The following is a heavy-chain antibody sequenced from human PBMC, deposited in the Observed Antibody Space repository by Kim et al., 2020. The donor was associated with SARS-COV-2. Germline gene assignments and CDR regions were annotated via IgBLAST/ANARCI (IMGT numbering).Heavy chain of an antibody. CDR2: IKSKSYGGTT. J-gene: IGHJ4*02. CDR3: TTDSGYIAVAGDSPGFDY. Sequence: GGSLRLSCAASGFAFSNAWMTWVRQAPGKGLEWVGRIKSKSYGGTTDSAAPVKGRFTISRDDSKNTLYLQMNSLKTEDTAVYYCTTDSGYIAVAGDSPGFDYWGQGALVTVSS. D-gene: IGHD6-19*01. V-gene: IGHV3-15*01. CDR1: GFAFSNAW.